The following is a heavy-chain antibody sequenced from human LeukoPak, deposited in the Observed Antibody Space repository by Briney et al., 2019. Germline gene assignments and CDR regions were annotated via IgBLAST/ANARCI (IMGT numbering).Heavy chain of an antibody. J-gene: IGHJ4*02. V-gene: IGHV4-59*08. Sequence: KPSETLSLTCSVSGISISNIFWSWLRQSPGKGLEWIGYIYSSGSTDYNPSLRSRASVSIDTSKNQFYLKMNSVTAADTAVYYCARHGPNLVGAGTIYFDYWGQGILVTVSS. CDR3: ARHGPNLVGAGTIYFDY. D-gene: IGHD1-26*01. CDR1: GISISNIF. CDR2: IYSSGST.